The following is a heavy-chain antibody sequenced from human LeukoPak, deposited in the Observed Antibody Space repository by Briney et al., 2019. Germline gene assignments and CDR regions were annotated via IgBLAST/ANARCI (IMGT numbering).Heavy chain of an antibody. J-gene: IGHJ6*02. CDR1: GYSFTSYW. CDR2: IYPGDSDT. V-gene: IGHV5-51*01. Sequence: GESLKISCKGSGYSFTSYWIGWVRQVPGKGLEWMGIIYPGDSDTRYSPSFQGQVTISADKSISTAYLQWSSLKASDTAMYYCARQYSSSWYSHYYCGMDVWGQGTTVTVSS. CDR3: ARQYSSSWYSHYYCGMDV. D-gene: IGHD6-13*01.